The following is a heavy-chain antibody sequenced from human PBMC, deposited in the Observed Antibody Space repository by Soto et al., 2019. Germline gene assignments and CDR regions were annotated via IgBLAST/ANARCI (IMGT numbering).Heavy chain of an antibody. CDR3: ARDKGYCSDTSCPGFDY. D-gene: IGHD2-15*01. CDR1: GGTLSSYT. Sequence: QVQLVQSGAEVKKPGSSVKFSCKASGGTLSSYTCSWVRQAPGQGLEWMGRVIPNLGVTNYAMKFQGRFTIVVDTSTSSAYMERNSLRYEDTAVYYCARDKGYCSDTSCPGFDYWGQGTLVTVSS. J-gene: IGHJ4*02. V-gene: IGHV1-69*08. CDR2: VIPNLGVT.